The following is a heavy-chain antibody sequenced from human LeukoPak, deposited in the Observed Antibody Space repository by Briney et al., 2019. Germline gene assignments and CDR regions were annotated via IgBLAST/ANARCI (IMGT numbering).Heavy chain of an antibody. CDR1: GYTFTSYY. Sequence: ASVKVSCKASGYTFTSYYMHWERQAPGQGLEWMGIINPSGGSTSYAQKFQGRVTVTRDTSTSTVYMELSSLRSEDTAVYYCAREVVHYYDSSGGSDYWGQGTLVTVSS. J-gene: IGHJ4*02. CDR3: AREVVHYYDSSGGSDY. CDR2: INPSGGST. D-gene: IGHD3-22*01. V-gene: IGHV1-46*01.